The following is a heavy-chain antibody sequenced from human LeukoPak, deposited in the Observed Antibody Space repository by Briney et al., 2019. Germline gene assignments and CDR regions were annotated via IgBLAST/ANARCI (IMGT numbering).Heavy chain of an antibody. Sequence: SETLSLTCTVSGGSISSYYWSWIRQPPGKGLEWIGYIYYSGSTNYNPSLKSRVTISVDTSKNQFSLKLSSVTAADTAVYYCARQEVVYYWFDPWGQGTLVTDSS. J-gene: IGHJ5*02. CDR3: ARQEVVYYWFDP. CDR2: IYYSGST. V-gene: IGHV4-59*08. CDR1: GGSISSYY. D-gene: IGHD3-22*01.